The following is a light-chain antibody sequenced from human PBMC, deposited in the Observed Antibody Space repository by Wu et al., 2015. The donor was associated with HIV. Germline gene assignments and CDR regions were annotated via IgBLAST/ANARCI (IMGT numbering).Light chain of an antibody. CDR1: QTVTSSY. CDR2: GAT. CDR3: HQYGGSPPYS. Sequence: EVVLTQSPGTLSLSPGERATLSCRSSQTVTSSYLAWYQQKPGQAPRLLIYGATSRATGIPDRFSGGGSGTDFTLTISTLEPEDFAVYFCHQYGGSPPYSFGQGTKLEIK. J-gene: IGKJ2*03. V-gene: IGKV3-20*01.